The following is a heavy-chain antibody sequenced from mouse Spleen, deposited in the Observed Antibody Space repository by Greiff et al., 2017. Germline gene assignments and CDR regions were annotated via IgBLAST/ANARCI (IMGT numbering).Heavy chain of an antibody. J-gene: IGHJ2*01. CDR2: ISSGSSTI. D-gene: IGHD3-1*01. CDR3: ARSSWGFDY. Sequence: EVQRVESGGGLVQPGGSRKLSCAASGFTFSSFGMHWVRQAPEKGLEWVAYISSGSSTIYYADTVKGRFTISRDNPKNTLFLQMTSLRSEDTAMYYCARSSWGFDYWGQGTTLTVSS. CDR1: GFTFSSFG. V-gene: IGHV5-17*02.